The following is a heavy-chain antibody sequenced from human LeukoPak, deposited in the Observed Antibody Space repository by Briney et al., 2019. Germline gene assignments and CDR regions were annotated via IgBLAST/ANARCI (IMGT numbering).Heavy chain of an antibody. J-gene: IGHJ4*02. Sequence: SETLSLTCTVSGRSISTYYWSWVRQPVGKGREWVGYIYYNESTNYNPSVKSRVTISADPSKNQFSLKLRSVTAADTAVYYCARGRWLVNYWGQGTLVTVSS. CDR1: GRSISTYY. V-gene: IGHV4-59*01. D-gene: IGHD6-19*01. CDR2: IYYNEST. CDR3: ARGRWLVNY.